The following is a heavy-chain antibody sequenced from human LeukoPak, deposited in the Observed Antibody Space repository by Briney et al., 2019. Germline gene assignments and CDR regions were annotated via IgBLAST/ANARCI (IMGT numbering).Heavy chain of an antibody. J-gene: IGHJ5*02. Sequence: AASVKVSCKASGYTFTGYYMHWVRQAPGQGLEWMGRINPNSGGTNYAQKFQGRVTMTRDTSISTAYMELSRLRSDDTAVYYCADLYDSRGYSATWGQGTLVTVSS. V-gene: IGHV1-2*06. CDR3: ADLYDSRGYSAT. D-gene: IGHD3-22*01. CDR2: INPNSGGT. CDR1: GYTFTGYY.